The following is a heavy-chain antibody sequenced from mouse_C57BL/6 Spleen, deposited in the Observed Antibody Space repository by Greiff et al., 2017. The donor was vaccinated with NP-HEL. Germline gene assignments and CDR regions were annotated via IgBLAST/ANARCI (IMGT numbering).Heavy chain of an antibody. Sequence: QVQLQQSGAELVMPGASVKLSCKASGYTFTSYWMHWVKQRPGQGLEWIGEIDPSDSYTNYNQKFKGKSTLTVDKSSSTAYMQLSSLTSEDSAVYYCARSGGSYWYFDVWGTGTTVTVSS. CDR2: IDPSDSYT. J-gene: IGHJ1*03. V-gene: IGHV1-69*01. CDR1: GYTFTSYW. D-gene: IGHD1-1*01. CDR3: ARSGGSYWYFDV.